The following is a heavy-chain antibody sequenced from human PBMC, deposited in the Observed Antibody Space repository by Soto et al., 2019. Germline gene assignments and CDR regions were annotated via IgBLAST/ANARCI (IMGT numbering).Heavy chain of an antibody. CDR3: ATDRGMGVVVATFQH. CDR2: ISGSGGST. J-gene: IGHJ1*01. CDR1: GFTFSSYA. D-gene: IGHD2-15*01. Sequence: EVQLLESGGGLVQPGGSLRLSCAASGFTFSSYAMSWVRQAPGKGLEWVSAISGSGGSTYYADSVKGRFTISRDNSKNTLYLQKNSRRGEDTAVYYCATDRGMGVVVATFQHWGQGTLVTVSS. V-gene: IGHV3-23*01.